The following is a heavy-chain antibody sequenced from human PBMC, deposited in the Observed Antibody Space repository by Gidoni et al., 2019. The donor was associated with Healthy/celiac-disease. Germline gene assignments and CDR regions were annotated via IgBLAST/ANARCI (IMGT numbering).Heavy chain of an antibody. Sequence: EVQLLESGGGLVQPGGSLRLSCAASGFTFSSYAMSWVRQAPGKGLAWVSAISGSGGSTYYADSVKGRFTISRDNSKNTLYLQMNSLRAEDTAVYYCAKVTLSSSWYRHPFDYWGQGTLVTVSS. D-gene: IGHD6-13*01. CDR3: AKVTLSSSWYRHPFDY. CDR1: GFTFSSYA. J-gene: IGHJ4*02. CDR2: ISGSGGST. V-gene: IGHV3-23*01.